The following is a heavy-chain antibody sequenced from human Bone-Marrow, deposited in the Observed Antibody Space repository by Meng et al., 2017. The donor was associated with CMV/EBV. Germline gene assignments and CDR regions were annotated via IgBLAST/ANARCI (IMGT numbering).Heavy chain of an antibody. CDR2: ISSSSSYI. CDR1: RYS. J-gene: IGHJ4*02. CDR3: ARATAMSAYDFWSGYSGGFGY. Sequence: RYSMNWVRQAPGKRLEWVSSISSSSSYIYYADSVKGRFTISRDNAKNSLYLQMNSLRAEDTAVYYCARATAMSAYDFWSGYSGGFGYWGQGTLVTVSS. V-gene: IGHV3-21*01. D-gene: IGHD3-3*01.